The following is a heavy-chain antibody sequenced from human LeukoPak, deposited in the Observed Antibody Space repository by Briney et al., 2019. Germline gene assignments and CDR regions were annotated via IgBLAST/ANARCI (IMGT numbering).Heavy chain of an antibody. V-gene: IGHV3-30*02. CDR1: GFTFSSYD. CDR3: ARDPYMTTVTYYFDY. D-gene: IGHD4-17*01. Sequence: GGSLRLSCAASGFTFSSYDMHWVRQAPGKGLEWVAFIRYDGSNKYYADSVKGRFTISRDNSKNTLYLQMNSLRAEDTAVYYCARDPYMTTVTYYFDYWGQGTLVTVSS. CDR2: IRYDGSNK. J-gene: IGHJ4*02.